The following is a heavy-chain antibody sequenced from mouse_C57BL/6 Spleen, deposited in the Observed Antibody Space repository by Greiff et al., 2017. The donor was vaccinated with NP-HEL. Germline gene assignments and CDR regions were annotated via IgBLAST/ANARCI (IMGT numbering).Heavy chain of an antibody. D-gene: IGHD1-1*01. CDR2: IYPGDGDT. Sequence: LEESGPELVKPGASVKISCKASGYAFSSSWMNWVKQRPGKGLEWIGRIYPGDGDTNYNGKFKGKATLTADKSSSTAYMQLSSLTSEDSAVYFCARRTVDYAMDYWGQGTSVTVSS. J-gene: IGHJ4*01. CDR3: ARRTVDYAMDY. CDR1: GYAFSSSW. V-gene: IGHV1-82*01.